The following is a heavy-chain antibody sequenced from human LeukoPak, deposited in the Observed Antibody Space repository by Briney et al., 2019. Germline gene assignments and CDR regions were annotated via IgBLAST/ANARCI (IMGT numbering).Heavy chain of an antibody. CDR3: ARDPAGESTPDY. V-gene: IGHV4-38-2*02. Sequence: SETLSLTCTVSGGSISSYYWSWIRQPPGKGLEWIGSIYHSGSTYYNPSLKSRVTISVDTSKNQFSLKLSSVTAADTAVYYCARDPAGESTPDYWGQGTLVTVSS. D-gene: IGHD3-16*01. CDR1: GGSISSYY. J-gene: IGHJ4*02. CDR2: IYHSGST.